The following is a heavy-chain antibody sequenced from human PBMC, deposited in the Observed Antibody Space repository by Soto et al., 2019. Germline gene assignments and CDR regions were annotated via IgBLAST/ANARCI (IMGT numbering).Heavy chain of an antibody. CDR2: ISSSSNYI. CDR1: GFTFSTYS. D-gene: IGHD4-17*01. CDR3: ASQYGDYVSFDY. Sequence: PGGSLRLSCAASGFTFSTYSMNWVRQAPGKGLEWVSSISSSSNYIYYADSVKGRFTISRDDAKNSVYLQMNSLRAEDTAVYYCASQYGDYVSFDYWGQGTLVTVSS. J-gene: IGHJ4*02. V-gene: IGHV3-21*01.